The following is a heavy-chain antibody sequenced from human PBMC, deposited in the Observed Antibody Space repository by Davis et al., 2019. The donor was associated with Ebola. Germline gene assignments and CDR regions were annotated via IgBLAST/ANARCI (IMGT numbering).Heavy chain of an antibody. V-gene: IGHV3-23*01. J-gene: IGHJ6*04. CDR2: ISGSGGST. CDR1: VITFSSYA. D-gene: IGHD3-3*01. Sequence: GESLKISCTDSVITFSSYAMSWVRQAPGKGLEWVSAISGSGGSTYYADSVKGRFTISRDNSKNTLYLQMNSLRAEDTAVYYCARDFTIFGVVRLGPPYYGMDVWGKGTTVTVSS. CDR3: ARDFTIFGVVRLGPPYYGMDV.